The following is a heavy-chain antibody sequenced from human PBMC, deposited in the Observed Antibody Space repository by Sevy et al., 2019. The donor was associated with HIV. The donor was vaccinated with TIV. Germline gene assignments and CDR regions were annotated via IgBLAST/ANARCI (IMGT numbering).Heavy chain of an antibody. CDR1: GFTFSDYF. D-gene: IGHD3-9*01. J-gene: IGHJ6*04. Sequence: GGSLRLSCAASGFTFSDYFMDWVRQAPGKGLEWVGRSRDKANSYTTEYAASVKARFTISRDDSKNSLYLQMNSLKSEDTAVYYCARRAKLYFASDVWGEGTTVTVSS. V-gene: IGHV3-72*01. CDR3: ARRAKLYFASDV. CDR2: SRDKANSYTT.